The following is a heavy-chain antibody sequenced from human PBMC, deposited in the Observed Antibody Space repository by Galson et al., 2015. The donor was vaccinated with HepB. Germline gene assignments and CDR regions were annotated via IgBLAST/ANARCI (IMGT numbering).Heavy chain of an antibody. CDR1: GGTFSSYA. D-gene: IGHD6-6*01. V-gene: IGHV1-69*13. Sequence: SVKVSCKASGGTFSSYAISWVRQAPGQGLEWMGGIIPIFGTANYAQKFQGRVTITADESTSTAYMELSSLRSEDTAVYYCATREEQLVLDYYYYMDVWGKGTTVTVSS. CDR2: IIPIFGTA. CDR3: ATREEQLVLDYYYYMDV. J-gene: IGHJ6*03.